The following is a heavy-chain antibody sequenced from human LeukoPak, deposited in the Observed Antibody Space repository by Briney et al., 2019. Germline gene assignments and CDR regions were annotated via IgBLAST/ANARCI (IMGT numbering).Heavy chain of an antibody. J-gene: IGHJ6*03. V-gene: IGHV3-21*01. Sequence: GGSLRLSCAASGFTFSSYSMNWVRQAPGKGLEWVSSISSSSSYIYYADSVKGRFTISRDNAKNSLYLQMNSLRAEDTAVYYCARESDSSSWRITYYYYYYMDVWGKGTTVTVSS. D-gene: IGHD6-13*01. CDR2: ISSSSSYI. CDR1: GFTFSSYS. CDR3: ARESDSSSWRITYYYYYYMDV.